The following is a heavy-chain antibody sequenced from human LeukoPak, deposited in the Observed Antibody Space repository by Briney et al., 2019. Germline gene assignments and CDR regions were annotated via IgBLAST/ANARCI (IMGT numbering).Heavy chain of an antibody. D-gene: IGHD4-11*01. Sequence: GPSLRLSCVASAFNFSKNDMHWVRQTPKRGLEWVSAIGIAGDTYYADPMKGRFTISRENGKNSVYLQMNSLRAGDTAVYFCAKAFDYNGLRGEGGSFDCWGQGALVTVSS. CDR1: AFNFSKND. J-gene: IGHJ4*02. CDR3: AKAFDYNGLRGEGGSFDC. CDR2: IGIAGDT. V-gene: IGHV3-13*01.